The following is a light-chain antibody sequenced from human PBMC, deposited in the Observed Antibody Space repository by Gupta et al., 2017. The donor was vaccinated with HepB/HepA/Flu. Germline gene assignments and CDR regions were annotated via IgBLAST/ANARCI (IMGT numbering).Light chain of an antibody. CDR3: QQDARSPGT. CDR1: QNILTW. CDR2: KAS. Sequence: DIQMTQSPSTLSASVGDRVTITCRASQNILTWLAWYQQKPGKAPRLLIYKASNFESGVPSRFSGSGSGTEFTLTISSLQPDDFAIYFCQQDARSPGTFGLGTKVEIK. J-gene: IGKJ1*01. V-gene: IGKV1-5*03.